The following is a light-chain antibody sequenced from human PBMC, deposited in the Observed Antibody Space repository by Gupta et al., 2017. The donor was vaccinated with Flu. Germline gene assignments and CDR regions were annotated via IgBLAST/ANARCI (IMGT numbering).Light chain of an antibody. CDR1: SGGIASDY. Sequence: FMLTQPHSVSESPGKTVTISCTRSSGGIASDYVQWYQQRPGSSPTTVIFETDQRPSGVPDRFSGSIDSSSNSASLTISGLKTEDEADYYCQSYDSSTVIFGGGTKLTVL. CDR3: QSYDSSTVI. V-gene: IGLV6-57*01. CDR2: ETD. J-gene: IGLJ2*01.